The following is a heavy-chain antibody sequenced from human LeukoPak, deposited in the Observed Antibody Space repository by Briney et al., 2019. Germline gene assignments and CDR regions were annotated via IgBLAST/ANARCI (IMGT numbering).Heavy chain of an antibody. CDR3: ASYDSSGYPTDY. D-gene: IGHD3-22*01. J-gene: IGHJ4*02. CDR2: INPNSGGT. Sequence: ASVKVSCKASGYTFTGYYMHWVRQAPEQGLEWMGWINPNSGGTNYAQKLQGRVTMTTDTSTSTAYMELRSLRSDDTAVYYCASYDSSGYPTDYWGQGTLVTVSS. CDR1: GYTFTGYY. V-gene: IGHV1-2*02.